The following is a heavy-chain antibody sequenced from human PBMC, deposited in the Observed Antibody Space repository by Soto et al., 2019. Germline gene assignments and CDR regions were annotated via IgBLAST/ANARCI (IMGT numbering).Heavy chain of an antibody. CDR1: GFTFKNYA. Sequence: VQLLESGGDLVQPGGSLRLSCAASGFTFKNYALHWVRQGPGKGLEWVAVISFDGDKKYYADSVKGRFTISRDNFKNTLYLQMNNLRVEDAALYFCAREDDYGYRYINYGLDVWGQGTTVTVSS. CDR2: ISFDGDKK. D-gene: IGHD4-17*01. V-gene: IGHV3-30-3*01. J-gene: IGHJ6*02. CDR3: AREDDYGYRYINYGLDV.